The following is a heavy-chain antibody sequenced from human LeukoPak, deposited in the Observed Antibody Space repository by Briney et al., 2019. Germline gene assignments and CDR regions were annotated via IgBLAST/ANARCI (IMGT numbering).Heavy chain of an antibody. Sequence: GSLRLSCAASGFRFSSYEMNWVRQAPGRGLEWVSYIGNTGRTIYYVDSVKGRFTVSRDNAKNSLYLQMNSLRAEDTAIYYCVRGDRYFFDYWGQGTLVTVSS. D-gene: IGHD1-14*01. CDR2: IGNTGRTI. CDR1: GFRFSSYE. J-gene: IGHJ4*02. V-gene: IGHV3-48*03. CDR3: VRGDRYFFDY.